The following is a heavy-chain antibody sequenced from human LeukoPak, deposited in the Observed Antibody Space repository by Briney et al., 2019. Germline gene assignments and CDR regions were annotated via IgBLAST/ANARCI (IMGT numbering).Heavy chain of an antibody. CDR1: GYIFTNYW. CDR2: IYPADSDT. D-gene: IGHD3-10*01. J-gene: IGHJ4*02. V-gene: IGHV5-51*01. Sequence: GESLKISCQASGYIFTNYWIGWVRQMPGKGLESMGIIYPADSDTTYRPSFQGQVTISADKSINTVYLQWSSLKASDTAMYYCARQSRDGSKTRGYYFDYWGQGTLVTVSS. CDR3: ARQSRDGSKTRGYYFDY.